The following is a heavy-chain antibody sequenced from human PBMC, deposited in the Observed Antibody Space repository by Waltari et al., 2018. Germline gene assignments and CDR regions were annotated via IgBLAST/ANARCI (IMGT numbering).Heavy chain of an antibody. D-gene: IGHD6-13*01. V-gene: IGHV1-8*03. J-gene: IGHJ5*02. CDR1: GYTFTSYD. CDR3: AREAAAGPNWFDP. Sequence: QVQLVQSGAEVKKPGASVKDSCKASGYTFTSYDINWVRQATGQGLEWMGWMNPNRGNTGYGQKFQGRGTITRNTSISTAYMELSSLRSEDTAVYYCAREAAAGPNWFDPWGQGTLVTVSS. CDR2: MNPNRGNT.